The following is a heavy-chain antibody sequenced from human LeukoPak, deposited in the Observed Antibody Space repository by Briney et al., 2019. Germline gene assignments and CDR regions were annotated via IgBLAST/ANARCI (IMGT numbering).Heavy chain of an antibody. CDR3: AKDMDRGVINDAFDI. J-gene: IGHJ3*02. CDR2: ISWNSGSI. D-gene: IGHD3-10*01. V-gene: IGHV3-9*03. Sequence: GGSLRLSCAASGFTFDDYATHWVRQAPGKGLEWVSGISWNSGSIGYADSAKGRFTISRDNAKNSLYLQMNSLRAEDMALYYCAKDMDRGVINDAFDIWGQGTMATVSS. CDR1: GFTFDDYA.